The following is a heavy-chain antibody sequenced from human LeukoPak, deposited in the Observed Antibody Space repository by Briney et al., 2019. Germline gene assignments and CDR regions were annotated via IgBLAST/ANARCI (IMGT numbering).Heavy chain of an antibody. CDR1: GFTFSSYD. CDR3: ARVGSGTGMDV. Sequence: GGSLRLSCAASGFTFSSYDMHWVRHATGKGLEWVSAIGTAGDTYYPGSVKGRFTISRENAKNSLYLQMNSLRAGDTAVYYCARVGSGTGMDVWGQGTTVTVSS. CDR2: IGTAGDT. D-gene: IGHD3-10*01. J-gene: IGHJ6*02. V-gene: IGHV3-13*01.